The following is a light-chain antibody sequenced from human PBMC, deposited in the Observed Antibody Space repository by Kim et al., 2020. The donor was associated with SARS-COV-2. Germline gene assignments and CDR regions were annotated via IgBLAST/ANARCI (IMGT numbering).Light chain of an antibody. V-gene: IGLV3-21*04. J-gene: IGLJ3*02. CDR2: YDS. CDR3: QVWDSSSDHPGV. Sequence: PGKTAGITWGGNNMGSKSVHWYQQKPGQAPVLVIYYDSDRPSGIPERFSGSNSGNTATLTISRVEAGDEADYYCQVWDSSSDHPGVFGGGTQLTVL. CDR1: NMGSKS.